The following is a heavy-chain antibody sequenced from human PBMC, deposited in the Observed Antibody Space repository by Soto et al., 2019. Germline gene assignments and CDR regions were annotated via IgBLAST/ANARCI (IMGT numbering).Heavy chain of an antibody. Sequence: GGSMRLSCAASGFTFSNAWMNWVRQAPGKGLEWVGRIKSKTDGGTTDYAAPVKGRFTISRDDSKNTLYLQMNSLKTEDTAVYYCTTGLDGAPTVPYYYRIDVWGQGSAVTVSS. CDR1: GFTFSNAW. CDR3: TTGLDGAPTVPYYYRIDV. J-gene: IGHJ6*02. D-gene: IGHD1-26*01. V-gene: IGHV3-15*07. CDR2: IKSKTDGGTT.